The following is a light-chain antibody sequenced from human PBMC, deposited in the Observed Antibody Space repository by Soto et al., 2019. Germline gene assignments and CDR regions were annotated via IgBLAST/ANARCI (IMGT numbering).Light chain of an antibody. CDR1: QSVGSY. V-gene: IGKV1-39*01. CDR2: AAS. CDR3: QHSYSTPRGCDH. J-gene: IGKJ4*01. Sequence: DIQMTQSPSSLSASVGDSVTLSCRASQSVGSYLNWYQQKPGKAPKLLIYAASTLRSGVPSRFSGGGYETDFTLTISILQPEDSANYSCQHSYSTPRGCDHVGGGTEVDSK.